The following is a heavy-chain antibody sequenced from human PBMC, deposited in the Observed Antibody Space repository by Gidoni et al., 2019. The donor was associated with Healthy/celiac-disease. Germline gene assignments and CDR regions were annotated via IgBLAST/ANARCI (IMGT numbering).Heavy chain of an antibody. CDR3: ARVYRGNWFDP. CDR1: GGSISSYY. V-gene: IGHV4-59*01. CDR2: IYYSGST. J-gene: IGHJ5*02. Sequence: QVQLRESGPGLVKPSETLSLTCTVSGGSISSYYWSWIRQPPGKGLEWIGYIYYSGSTNYNPSLKSRVTISVDTSKNQFSLKLSSVTAADTAVYYCARVYRGNWFDPWGQGTLVTVSS. D-gene: IGHD3-10*01.